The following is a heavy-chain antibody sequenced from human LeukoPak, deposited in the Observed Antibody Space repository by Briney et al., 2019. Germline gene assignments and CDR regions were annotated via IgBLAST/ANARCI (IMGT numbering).Heavy chain of an antibody. Sequence: HPGGSLRLSCAASGFTFSSYSMNWVRQAPGKGLEWVSYISSSSTIYYADSVKGRFTISRDNAKNSLYLQMNSLRAEDTAVYYCARDYYYDSSGYTDYWGQGTLVTVSS. CDR1: GFTFSSYS. CDR2: ISSSSTI. J-gene: IGHJ4*02. D-gene: IGHD3-22*01. V-gene: IGHV3-48*04. CDR3: ARDYYYDSSGYTDY.